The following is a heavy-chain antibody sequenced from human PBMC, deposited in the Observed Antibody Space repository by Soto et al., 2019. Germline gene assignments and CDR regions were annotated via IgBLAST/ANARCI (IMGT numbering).Heavy chain of an antibody. V-gene: IGHV5-51*01. Sequence: RGDSLKISCKGSGYSFTSYWIGWVRQMPGKGLEWMGIIYPGDSDTRYSPSFQGQVTISADKSISTAYLQWSSLKASDTAMYYCARLGAIAAAGYYGMDVWGQGTTVTVSS. CDR2: IYPGDSDT. D-gene: IGHD6-13*01. CDR1: GYSFTSYW. J-gene: IGHJ6*02. CDR3: ARLGAIAAAGYYGMDV.